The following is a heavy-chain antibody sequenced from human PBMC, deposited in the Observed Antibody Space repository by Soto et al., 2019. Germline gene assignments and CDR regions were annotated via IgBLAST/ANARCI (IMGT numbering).Heavy chain of an antibody. CDR2: IYYSGST. J-gene: IGHJ4*02. D-gene: IGHD5-12*01. Sequence: QVQLQESGPGLVKPSETLSLTCTVSGGSISSYYWSWIRQPPGKGLEWIGYIYYSGSTNYNPSLKSRATTSLDTSKNQFSLKLNSVTAADTAVYYCARGYSAYGLYFDYWGQGTLVTVSS. CDR3: ARGYSAYGLYFDY. CDR1: GGSISSYY. V-gene: IGHV4-59*01.